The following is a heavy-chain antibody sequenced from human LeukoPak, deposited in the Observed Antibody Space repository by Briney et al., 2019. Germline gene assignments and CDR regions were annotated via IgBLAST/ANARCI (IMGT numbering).Heavy chain of an antibody. CDR1: GFRFSSYA. CDR2: ISGSGVST. V-gene: IGHV3-23*01. CDR3: AKDERNWNYNLASQTYD. Sequence: PGGSLRLSCAASGFRFSSYAMSWVRQAPGKGLEWVSAISGSGVSTYYADSVKGRFTVSRDNSKNTLYLQMSSLRAEDTAVYYCAKDERNWNYNLASQTYDWGQGTLVTV. D-gene: IGHD1-7*01. J-gene: IGHJ4*02.